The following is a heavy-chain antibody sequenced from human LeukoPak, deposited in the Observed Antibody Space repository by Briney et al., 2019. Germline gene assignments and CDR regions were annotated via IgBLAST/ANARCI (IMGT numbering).Heavy chain of an antibody. CDR2: ISATGVST. CDR1: GFIFTNCA. D-gene: IGHD2-21*02. Sequence: GGSLRLSCTASGFIFTNCAMRWVRQAPGKGLEWVSSISATGVSTYYTDSVKGRFMISRDNSENTLYLQMSSLRADDTAVYYCAKDTAISGSHRTLGFDYWGQGTLVIVSS. CDR3: AKDTAISGSHRTLGFDY. V-gene: IGHV3-23*01. J-gene: IGHJ4*02.